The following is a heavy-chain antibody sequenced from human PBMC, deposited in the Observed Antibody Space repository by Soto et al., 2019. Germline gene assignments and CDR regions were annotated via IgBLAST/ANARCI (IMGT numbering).Heavy chain of an antibody. V-gene: IGHV3-23*01. CDR1: GFTFSSYA. CDR3: AKLVRGIAAAATAYYLDH. CDR2: VSGSGGST. J-gene: IGHJ4*02. D-gene: IGHD6-13*01. Sequence: GGSLRLSCAASGFTFSSYAMTWVRQAPGKGLEWVSAVSGSGGSTYYADSAKGRFTISRDNSKNPLYLQMNSLRAEDTAVYYCAKLVRGIAAAATAYYLDHWGQGTPVTVSS.